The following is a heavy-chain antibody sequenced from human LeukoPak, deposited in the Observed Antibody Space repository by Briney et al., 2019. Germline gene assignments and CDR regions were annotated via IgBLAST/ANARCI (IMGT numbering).Heavy chain of an antibody. Sequence: GGSLRLSCAASGFTFSSYAMHWVRQAPGKGLEWVAVISYDGSNKYYADSVKGRFTISRDNSKNTLYLQMNSLRAEDTAVYYCASSPKRPPLDYWGQGTLVTVSS. CDR3: ASSPKRPPLDY. V-gene: IGHV3-30*04. CDR2: ISYDGSNK. J-gene: IGHJ4*02. CDR1: GFTFSSYA.